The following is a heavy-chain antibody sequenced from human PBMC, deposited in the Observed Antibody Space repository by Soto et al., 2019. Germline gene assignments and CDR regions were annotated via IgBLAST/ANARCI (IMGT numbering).Heavy chain of an antibody. CDR2: IYYSGST. Sequence: PETLSLTCTVTVCSISSSSYYWGWIRQPPGKGLEWIGSIYYSGSTYYNPSLKSRVTISVDTSKNQFSLKLSSVTAADTAVYYCARRLYYDSSGFEGGGMDVWGQGTTVT. CDR1: VCSISSSSYY. D-gene: IGHD3-22*01. CDR3: ARRLYYDSSGFEGGGMDV. J-gene: IGHJ6*02. V-gene: IGHV4-39*01.